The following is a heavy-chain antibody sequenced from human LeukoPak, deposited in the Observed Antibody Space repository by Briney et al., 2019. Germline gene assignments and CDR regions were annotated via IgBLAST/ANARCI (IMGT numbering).Heavy chain of an antibody. V-gene: IGHV4-34*01. CDR1: GGSFSGYY. D-gene: IGHD2-15*01. CDR2: INHSGST. CDR3: ARDRPHMDCSGGSRYQSRHSDY. Sequence: PSETLSLTCAVYGGSFSGYYWSWIRQPPGKGLEWIGEINHSGSTNYNPSLKSRVTISVDTSKNQFSLKLSSVTAADTAVYYCARDRPHMDCSGGSRYQSRHSDYWGQGTLVTVSS. J-gene: IGHJ4*02.